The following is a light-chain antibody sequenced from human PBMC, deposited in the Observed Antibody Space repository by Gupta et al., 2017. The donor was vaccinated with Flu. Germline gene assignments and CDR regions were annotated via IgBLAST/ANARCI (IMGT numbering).Light chain of an antibody. V-gene: IGKV2-30*01. CDR3: MQAAHWPWT. CDR2: MVS. Sequence: DVVTIQSPHSQPVSLGPLAYISCRSTQGLVYSAGNTSLHWFQQRTGQSPGGLIDMVSQRESGVPDRVSGSGSGTDFTLKISRVEAEDVGIYFWMQAAHWPWTFGQGIKVEIK. J-gene: IGKJ1*01. CDR1: QGLVYSAGNTS.